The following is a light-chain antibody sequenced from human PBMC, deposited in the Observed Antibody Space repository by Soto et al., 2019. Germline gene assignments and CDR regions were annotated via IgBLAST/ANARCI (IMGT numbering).Light chain of an antibody. V-gene: IGKV3-20*01. CDR3: QQYGSSPRT. Sequence: EIVLTQSPGTLSLSPGQRATLSCRASQSVTGRYLAWYQQKPGQAPRLLIYGASNRATGIPDRFSGSGSGTDFTLTISRLEPEDFAVYYCQQYGSSPRTFGQGTKVEIK. CDR1: QSVTGRY. CDR2: GAS. J-gene: IGKJ1*01.